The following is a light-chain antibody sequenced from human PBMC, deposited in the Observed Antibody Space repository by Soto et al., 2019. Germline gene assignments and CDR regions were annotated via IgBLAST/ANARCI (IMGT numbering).Light chain of an antibody. V-gene: IGKV1-39*01. CDR3: QQSFTAPPYT. Sequence: IQMTQSPSSLSASVGDRVIITCRTSQSVNIYLNWYQQKPGKVPELLISAASNLRSGVPSRFSGSGSGTEFSLAINGLQPEDFATYYCQQSFTAPPYTFGQGTRLEIK. CDR2: AAS. CDR1: QSVNIY. J-gene: IGKJ2*01.